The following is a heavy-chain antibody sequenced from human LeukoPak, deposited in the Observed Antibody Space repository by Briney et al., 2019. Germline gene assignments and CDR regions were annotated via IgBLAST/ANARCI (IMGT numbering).Heavy chain of an antibody. CDR3: ARDTTVASGMQF. CDR1: GDSISTYS. V-gene: IGHV4-4*07. J-gene: IGHJ4*02. CDR2: VVTTTT. D-gene: IGHD6-19*01. Sequence: SETLSLTCTVSGDSISTYSWTWVRQSPGKGLEWIGSVVTTTTNYSPALRSRVAISIHTSKNQFSLRLESVTTADTAVYYCARDTTVASGMQFWGQGALVTVSS.